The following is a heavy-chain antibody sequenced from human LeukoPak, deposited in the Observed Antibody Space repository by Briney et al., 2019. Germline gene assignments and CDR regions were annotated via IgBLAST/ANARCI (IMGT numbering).Heavy chain of an antibody. V-gene: IGHV3-23*01. D-gene: IGHD6-19*01. Sequence: GGSLRLSCAASGFTVSSNYMSWVRQAPGKGLEWVSGISDTGENTVYADSVKGRFTISRGNSKNTLYLQMNSLRGEDTAAYYCVRRHPAGQNYFDYWGQGTLVTVSS. CDR1: GFTVSSNY. CDR2: ISDTGENT. J-gene: IGHJ4*02. CDR3: VRRHPAGQNYFDY.